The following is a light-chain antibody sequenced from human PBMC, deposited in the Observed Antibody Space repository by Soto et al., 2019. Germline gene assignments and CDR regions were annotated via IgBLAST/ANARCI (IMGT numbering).Light chain of an antibody. V-gene: IGLV1-44*01. J-gene: IGLJ3*02. Sequence: QSILTQPPSASGTPGQRVTISCSGSSSNIRSNTVNWYQQLPGTAPKLLIYGNNQRPSGVPDRFSASESGTSASLAISGLQSDDEADYYCATWDDSLNSRVFGGGTKLTVL. CDR3: ATWDDSLNSRV. CDR2: GNN. CDR1: SSNIRSNT.